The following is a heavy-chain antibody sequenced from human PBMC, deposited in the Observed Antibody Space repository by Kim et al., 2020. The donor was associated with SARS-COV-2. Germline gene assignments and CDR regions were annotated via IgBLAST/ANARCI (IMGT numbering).Heavy chain of an antibody. J-gene: IGHJ4*02. CDR3: ARVVAAALRGDGKYFDY. CDR1: GYTFTSYG. V-gene: IGHV1-18*04. Sequence: ASVKVSCKASGYTFTSYGISWVRQAPGQGLEWMGWISAYNGNTNYAQKLQGRVTMTTDTSTSTAYMELRSLRSDDTAVYYCARVVAAALRGDGKYFDYWGQGTLVTVSS. D-gene: IGHD6-13*01. CDR2: ISAYNGNT.